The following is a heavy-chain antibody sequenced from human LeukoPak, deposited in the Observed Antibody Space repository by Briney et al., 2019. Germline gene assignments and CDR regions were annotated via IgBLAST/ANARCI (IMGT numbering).Heavy chain of an antibody. CDR1: GFTFSSYA. V-gene: IGHV3-64*04. CDR2: ISSNGGST. Sequence: GGSLRLSCSASGFTFSSYAMHWVRQAPGKGLEYVSAISSNGGSTNYADSVKGRFTISRDNAKNSLYLQMNSLRAEDTAVYYCARDYYGSGSYYQRQNHYGMDVWGQGTTVTVSS. CDR3: ARDYYGSGSYYQRQNHYGMDV. D-gene: IGHD3-10*01. J-gene: IGHJ6*02.